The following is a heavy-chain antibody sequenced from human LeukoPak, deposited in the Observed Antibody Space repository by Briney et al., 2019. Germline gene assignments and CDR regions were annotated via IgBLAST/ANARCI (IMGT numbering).Heavy chain of an antibody. Sequence: PSETLSLTCTVSGGSISSSSYYWGWIRQPPGKGLEWIGEIYHSGNANYNPSLKSRVTISVDTSKNQFSLKLSSVTAADTAVYYCARGELLPDYWGQGTLVTVSS. CDR3: ARGELLPDY. CDR2: IYHSGNA. D-gene: IGHD1-26*01. V-gene: IGHV4-39*07. J-gene: IGHJ4*02. CDR1: GGSISSSSYY.